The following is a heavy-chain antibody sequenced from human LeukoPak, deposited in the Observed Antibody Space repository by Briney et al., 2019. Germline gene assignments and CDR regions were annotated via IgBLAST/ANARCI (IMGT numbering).Heavy chain of an antibody. V-gene: IGHV3-23*01. CDR1: GFTVRSYD. D-gene: IGHD3-22*01. Sequence: AGGSLRLSCAASGFTVRSYDMHWVRQAPGKGLEWVSAISVSGAGTYYTNSEEGRFTISTNNSKNTLYLQMNSLRTEDTAVYYCAKAEASSGCYPQWNYYGMDVWGQGTTVTVSS. CDR2: ISVSGAGT. J-gene: IGHJ6*02. CDR3: AKAEASSGCYPQWNYYGMDV.